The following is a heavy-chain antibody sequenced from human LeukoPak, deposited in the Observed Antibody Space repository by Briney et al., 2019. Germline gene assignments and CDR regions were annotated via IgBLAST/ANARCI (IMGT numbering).Heavy chain of an antibody. CDR2: IYSGGST. V-gene: IGHV3-53*01. Sequence: GGSLRLSCAASGFTVSSNYMSWVRQAPGKGLEWVSVIYSGGSTYYADSVKGRFTISRDNSKNTLYLQMNSLRAEDTAVYYCARSEKEPWGFDYWGQGPLVTVSS. J-gene: IGHJ4*02. D-gene: IGHD3-16*01. CDR3: ARSEKEPWGFDY. CDR1: GFTVSSNY.